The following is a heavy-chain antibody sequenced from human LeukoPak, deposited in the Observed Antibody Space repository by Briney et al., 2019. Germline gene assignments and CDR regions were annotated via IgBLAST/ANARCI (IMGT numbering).Heavy chain of an antibody. J-gene: IGHJ4*02. CDR3: AKRGIVIRVFLVGFHKEASYFDS. D-gene: IGHD3-16*01. CDR1: GITLSNYG. Sequence: GSLRLSCAVSGITLSNYGMSWVRQVPGKGLEWVSGISGSGGNTYYTDSVKGRFTISRDNSKNTLYLQMNSLRAEDTAMYFCAKRGIVIRVFLVGFHKEASYFDSWGQGALVTVSS. CDR2: ISGSGGNT. V-gene: IGHV3-23*01.